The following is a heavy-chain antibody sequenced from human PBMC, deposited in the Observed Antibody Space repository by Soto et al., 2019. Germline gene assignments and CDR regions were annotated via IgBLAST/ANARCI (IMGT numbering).Heavy chain of an antibody. CDR1: AFTFRNYW. Sequence: EVQLVESGGGLVQPGGSLRLSCAASAFTFRNYWMSWVRQAPGKGLECVAKIKEDGSEKYYVDSVKGRFTISRDNAKNSVYLLMDSLTVEDTAMYYCARASSSTSGAIDYWGQGTLVTVCS. D-gene: IGHD2-2*01. V-gene: IGHV3-7*04. J-gene: IGHJ4*02. CDR3: ARASSSTSGAIDY. CDR2: IKEDGSEK.